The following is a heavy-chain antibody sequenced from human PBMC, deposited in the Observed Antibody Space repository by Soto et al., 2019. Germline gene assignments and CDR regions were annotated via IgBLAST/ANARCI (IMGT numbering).Heavy chain of an antibody. CDR3: ARARRDSEIIKPASWFDP. CDR1: GFTFSSYE. V-gene: IGHV3-48*03. D-gene: IGHD2-2*01. CDR2: ISSSGSTI. Sequence: GGSLRLSCAASGFTFSSYEMNWVRQAPGKGLEWVSYISSSGSTIYYADSVKGRFTISRDNAKNSLYLQMNSLRAEDTAVYYCARARRDSEIIKPASWFDPWGQGTLVTVSS. J-gene: IGHJ5*02.